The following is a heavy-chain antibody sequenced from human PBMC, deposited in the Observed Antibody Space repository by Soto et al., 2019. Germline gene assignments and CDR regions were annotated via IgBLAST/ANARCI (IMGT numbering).Heavy chain of an antibody. Sequence: GASVKVSCKVSGYTLTELSMHWVRQAPGKGLEWMGGFDPEDGETIYAQKFQGRVTMTEDTSTDTAYMELSSLRSEDTAVYYCATGVFDDFWSGYLFDYWGQGTLVTVSS. V-gene: IGHV1-24*01. CDR2: FDPEDGET. D-gene: IGHD3-3*01. CDR1: GYTLTELS. J-gene: IGHJ4*02. CDR3: ATGVFDDFWSGYLFDY.